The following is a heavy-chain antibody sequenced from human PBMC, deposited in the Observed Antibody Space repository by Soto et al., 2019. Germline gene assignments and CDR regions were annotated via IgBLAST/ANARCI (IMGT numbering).Heavy chain of an antibody. J-gene: IGHJ6*02. CDR2: ISAYNGNT. D-gene: IGHD5-18*01. V-gene: IGHV1-18*01. CDR3: ARDTDYTAMKYGMDV. Sequence: ASVKVSCKASGYTFTSYGISWVRQAPGQGLEWMGWISAYNGNTNYAQKLQGRVTMTTDTSTSTAYMELRSLRSDDSAVYYCARDTDYTAMKYGMDVWGQGTTVTVSS. CDR1: GYTFTSYG.